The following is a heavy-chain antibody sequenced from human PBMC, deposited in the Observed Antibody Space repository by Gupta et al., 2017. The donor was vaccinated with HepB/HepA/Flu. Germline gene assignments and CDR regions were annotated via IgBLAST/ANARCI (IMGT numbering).Heavy chain of an antibody. CDR2: INQDGSRM. J-gene: IGHJ5*02. Sequence: EVQLVESGGGLVQPGGSLRLHCAASGFPFNNYSMQWVRQAPGTGLEWVANINQDGSRMYYVGSVRGRFTISRDNANNSLFLQMNSLRAEDTAVYYCARDANYDSLSWFDPWGQGTLVTVSS. CDR1: GFPFNNYS. CDR3: ARDANYDSLSWFDP. D-gene: IGHD3-9*01. V-gene: IGHV3-7*01.